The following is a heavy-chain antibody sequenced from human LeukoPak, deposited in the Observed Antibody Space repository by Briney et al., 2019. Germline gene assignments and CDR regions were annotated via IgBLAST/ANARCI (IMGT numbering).Heavy chain of an antibody. D-gene: IGHD6-13*01. J-gene: IGHJ3*02. V-gene: IGHV5-51*01. CDR3: ASSSSSWYVSAFDI. Sequence: GESLKISCKGSGYSFTSYWIGWVRQMPGKGLEWMGIIYPGDSDTRYSPSFQGQATISADRSISTAYLQWSSLKASDTAMYYCASSSSSWYVSAFDIWGQGTMVTVSS. CDR2: IYPGDSDT. CDR1: GYSFTSYW.